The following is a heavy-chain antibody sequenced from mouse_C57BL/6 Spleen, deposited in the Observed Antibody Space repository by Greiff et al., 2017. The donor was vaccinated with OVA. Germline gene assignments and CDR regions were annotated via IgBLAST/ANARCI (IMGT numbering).Heavy chain of an antibody. CDR3: ARDGGYDGDYFDY. Sequence: EVKLQESGPGLVKPSQSLSLTCSVTGYSITSGYYWNWIRQFPGNKLEWMGYISYDGSNNYNPSLKNRISITRDTSKNQFFLKLNSVTTEDTATYYCARDGGYDGDYFDYWGQGTTLTVSS. CDR1: GYSITSGYY. CDR2: ISYDGSN. V-gene: IGHV3-6*01. J-gene: IGHJ2*01. D-gene: IGHD2-2*01.